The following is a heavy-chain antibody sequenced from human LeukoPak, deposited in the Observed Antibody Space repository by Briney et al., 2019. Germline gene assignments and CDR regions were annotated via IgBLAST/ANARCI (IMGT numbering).Heavy chain of an antibody. V-gene: IGHV1-69*05. J-gene: IGHJ3*02. CDR3: ARNYYDSSGDDAFDI. D-gene: IGHD3-22*01. CDR2: IIPIFGTA. Sequence: GASVKVSCKASGGTFSSYAISCVRQAPGQGLEWMGGIIPIFGTANYAQKFQGRVTITTDESTSTAYMELSSLRSEDTAVYYCARNYYDSSGDDAFDIWGQGTMVTVSS. CDR1: GGTFSSYA.